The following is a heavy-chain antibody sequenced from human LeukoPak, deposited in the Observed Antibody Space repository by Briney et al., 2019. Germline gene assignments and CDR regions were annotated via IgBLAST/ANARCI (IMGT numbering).Heavy chain of an antibody. V-gene: IGHV4-34*01. CDR1: GGSFSGYY. J-gene: IGHJ4*02. CDR3: ARERPILLWFGELLDY. Sequence: SETLSLTCAVYGGSFSGYYWSWIRQPPGKGLEWIGEINHSGSTNYNPSLKSRVTISVDTSKNQFSLKLSPVTAADTAVYYCARERPILLWFGELLDYWGQGTLVTVSS. D-gene: IGHD3-10*01. CDR2: INHSGST.